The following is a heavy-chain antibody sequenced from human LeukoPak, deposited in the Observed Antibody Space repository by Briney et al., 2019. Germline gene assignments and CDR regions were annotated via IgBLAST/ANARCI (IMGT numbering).Heavy chain of an antibody. V-gene: IGHV4-59*01. CDR1: GXSINSYY. D-gene: IGHD6-19*01. Sequence: NPSETLSLTCTVSGXSINSYYWHWIRQSPGRGLEWIGYIYYSGSTNYNPSLKSRVTISVDTSKNQFSLKVNSVTAADTAVYYCARGAYNSGWSYRYCDSWGQGTLVTVSS. CDR3: ARGAYNSGWSYRYCDS. J-gene: IGHJ4*02. CDR2: IYYSGST.